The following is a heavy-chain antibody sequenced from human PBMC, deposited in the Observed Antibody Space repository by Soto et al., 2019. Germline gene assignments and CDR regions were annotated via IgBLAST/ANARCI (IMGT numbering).Heavy chain of an antibody. CDR2: IYYGGSA. Sequence: QVQLLESGPGLVKPSETLSLTCTVSGASISSDYWSWIRQPPGKGLEWIGYIYYGGSAFYNPSLETRLTITLETSKNQLSLKLTSVTATDTAVYYCAGGYGDYHVYWGQGTLVTVSS. V-gene: IGHV4-59*08. CDR1: GASISSDY. CDR3: AGGYGDYHVY. D-gene: IGHD4-17*01. J-gene: IGHJ4*02.